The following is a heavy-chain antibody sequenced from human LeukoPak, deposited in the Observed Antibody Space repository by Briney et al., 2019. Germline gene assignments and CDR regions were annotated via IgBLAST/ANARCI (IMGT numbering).Heavy chain of an antibody. J-gene: IGHJ4*02. V-gene: IGHV3-9*01. CDR3: VKDGGRDTAAAYY. CDR1: GFTFDDYA. CDR2: ILRNSGSI. Sequence: PGRSLRLSCAASGFTFDDYAMHWARQAPGKGLEWVSGILRNSGSIGYADSVEGRFTISRDDAKNSLYLQMNSLRAEDTALYYCVKDGGRDTAAAYYWGQGTLVSVSS. D-gene: IGHD6-13*01.